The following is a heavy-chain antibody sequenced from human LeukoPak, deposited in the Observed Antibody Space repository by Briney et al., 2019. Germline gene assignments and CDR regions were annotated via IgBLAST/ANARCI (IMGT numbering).Heavy chain of an antibody. CDR3: AKVANEGYFDY. J-gene: IGHJ4*02. CDR2: ISWNSGSI. Sequence: GGSLRLSCAASGFTFDDYAMRWVRQTPGKGLEWVSGISWNSGSIGYADSVKGRFTISRDNAKNSLYLQMNSLRAEDTALYYCAKVANEGYFDYWGQGTLVTVSS. D-gene: IGHD1-1*01. V-gene: IGHV3-9*01. CDR1: GFTFDDYA.